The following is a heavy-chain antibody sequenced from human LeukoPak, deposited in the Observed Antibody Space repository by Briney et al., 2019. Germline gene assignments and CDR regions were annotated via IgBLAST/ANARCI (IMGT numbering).Heavy chain of an antibody. J-gene: IGHJ4*02. CDR1: GFTFSSYA. V-gene: IGHV3-23*01. CDR2: ISGSGGST. Sequence: GGSLRLSCAASGFTFSSYAMSWVRQAPGKGLEWVSAISGSGGSTYYADSVKGRFTISRDNSKNTLYLQMNSLRAEDTAVYYCAKPPGDYYDCSGYYYGFDYWGQGTLVTVSS. CDR3: AKPPGDYYDCSGYYYGFDY. D-gene: IGHD3-22*01.